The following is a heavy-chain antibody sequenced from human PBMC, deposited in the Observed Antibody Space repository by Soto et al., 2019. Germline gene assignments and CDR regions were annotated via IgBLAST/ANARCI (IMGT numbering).Heavy chain of an antibody. D-gene: IGHD2-21*01. V-gene: IGHV3-33*01. J-gene: IGHJ4*02. CDR1: GFTFSSYG. CDR2: IWYDGTNK. CDR3: ARGGLLLDY. Sequence: QVQLVESGGGVVQPGRSLRLSCAASGFTFSSYGMHWVRQAPGKGLEWVAVIWYDGTNKYYADSVKGRFTISGDKSKDTLYLQMNSLRAEDTAVYYCARGGLLLDYWGQGTLVTVSS.